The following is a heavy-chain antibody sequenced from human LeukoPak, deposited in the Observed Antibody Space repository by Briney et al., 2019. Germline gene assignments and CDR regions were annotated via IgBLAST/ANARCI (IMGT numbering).Heavy chain of an antibody. V-gene: IGHV3-23*01. CDR3: AKSPLLHDCSLYYYYYMDV. CDR2: ISGSGGST. J-gene: IGHJ6*03. CDR1: GFTFSSYA. D-gene: IGHD4-11*01. Sequence: AGGSLRLSCAASGFTFSSYAMSWVRQAPGKGLEWVSAISGSGGSTYYADSVKGRFTISRDNSKNTLYLQMNSLRAEDTAVYYCAKSPLLHDCSLYYYYYMDVWGKGTTVTVSS.